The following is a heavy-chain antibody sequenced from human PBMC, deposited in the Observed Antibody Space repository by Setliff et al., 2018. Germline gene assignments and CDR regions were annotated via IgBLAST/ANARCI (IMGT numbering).Heavy chain of an antibody. CDR1: GGSISSSSYY. CDR3: ARGRGYSYVGITYYFDY. J-gene: IGHJ4*02. CDR2: IYYSGST. D-gene: IGHD5-18*01. Sequence: SETLSLTCTVSGGSISSSSYYWGWIRQPPGKGLEWIGSIYYSGSTYYNPSLKSRVTISVDTSKNQFSLKLCSVTAADTAVYYCARGRGYSYVGITYYFDYWGQGTLVTVSS. V-gene: IGHV4-39*07.